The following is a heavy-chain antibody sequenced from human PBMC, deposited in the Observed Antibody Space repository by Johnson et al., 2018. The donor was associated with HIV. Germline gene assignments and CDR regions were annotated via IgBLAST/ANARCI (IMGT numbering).Heavy chain of an antibody. J-gene: IGHJ3*02. CDR2: ISSIGSII. D-gene: IGHD1-1*01. CDR3: ARREVVFGSYDNWDAFDI. CDR1: GFSFSDYY. V-gene: IGHV3-11*04. Sequence: QVQVVESGGGLVKPGGSLRLSCAASGFSFSDYYMSWIRQAPGKGLEWLSHISSIGSIIYYADSVKGRFTISRDNAKNSLFLQMNSLRTEDTGVYYCARREVVFGSYDNWDAFDIWGQGTMVTVSS.